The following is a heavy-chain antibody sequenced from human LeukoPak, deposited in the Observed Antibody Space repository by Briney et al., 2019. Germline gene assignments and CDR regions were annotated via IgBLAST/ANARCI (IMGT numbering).Heavy chain of an antibody. CDR2: INHSGST. CDR1: GGSFSGYY. Sequence: SETLSLTCAVYGGSFSGYYWSWIRQPPGKGLEWIGEINHSGSTNYNPSLKSRVTISVDTSKNQFSLKLSSVTAADTAVYYCAISNSTLGFDLWGQGTLVTVSS. D-gene: IGHD2-21*01. J-gene: IGHJ5*02. V-gene: IGHV4-34*01. CDR3: AISNSTLGFDL.